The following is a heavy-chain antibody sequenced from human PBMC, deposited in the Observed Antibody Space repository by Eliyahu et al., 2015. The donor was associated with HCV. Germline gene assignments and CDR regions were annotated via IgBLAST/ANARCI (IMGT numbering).Heavy chain of an antibody. CDR2: ISASGDAI. CDR3: AREGGFWAY. J-gene: IGHJ4*02. Sequence: QVHLVESGGGLVXPGGSXXLSCXAXGFSFSDDYMSWXRQAPGKGLEFVSYISASGDAIKYSDSVKGRFTISRDNAKNSLFLQMNSLRAEDTAMYYCAREGGFWAYWGQGVLVTVSS. D-gene: IGHD3-16*01. CDR1: GFSFSDDY. V-gene: IGHV3-11*01.